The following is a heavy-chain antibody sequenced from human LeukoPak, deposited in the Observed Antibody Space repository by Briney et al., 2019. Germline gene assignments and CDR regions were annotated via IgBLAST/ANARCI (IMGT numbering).Heavy chain of an antibody. CDR3: ARVPTVYGGNSNYFDY. Sequence: NPSETLSLTCTVSGGSISSYCWSWIRKPPGKGLEWIGYIYYSGSTNYNPSLKSRVTISVDTSKNQFSLKLSSVTAADTAVYYCARVPTVYGGNSNYFDYWGQGTLVTVSS. V-gene: IGHV4-59*01. D-gene: IGHD4-23*01. CDR1: GGSISSYC. J-gene: IGHJ4*02. CDR2: IYYSGST.